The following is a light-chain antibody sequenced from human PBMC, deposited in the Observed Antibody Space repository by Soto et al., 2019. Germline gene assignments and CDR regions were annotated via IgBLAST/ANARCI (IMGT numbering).Light chain of an antibody. J-gene: IGKJ1*01. CDR3: QRRSNWSTT. CDR2: DAS. CDR1: QSVSSY. Sequence: EIVLTQSPATLCLSPGGRATLSWRASQSVSSYLAWYQQKPGQAPRLLIYDASNRATGIPARFSGSGSGTDFTLTISRLEPEDFSVYYCQRRSNWSTTFGQGTKVDIK. V-gene: IGKV3-11*01.